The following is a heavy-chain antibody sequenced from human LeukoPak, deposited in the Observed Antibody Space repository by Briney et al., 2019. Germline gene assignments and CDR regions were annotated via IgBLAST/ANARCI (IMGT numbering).Heavy chain of an antibody. CDR2: ISRNSGDYT. J-gene: IGHJ4*02. Sequence: PGGSLRLSCAASGFTFSNYALSWVRQAPGKGLECVASISRNSGDYTLYAASVKGRFTTSRDNSRSTLYLQMNSLRAEDTAVYYCSKKGQNEDYGKPDWGQGTLVTVSS. D-gene: IGHD4-17*01. CDR1: GFTFSNYA. CDR3: SKKGQNEDYGKPD. V-gene: IGHV3-23*01.